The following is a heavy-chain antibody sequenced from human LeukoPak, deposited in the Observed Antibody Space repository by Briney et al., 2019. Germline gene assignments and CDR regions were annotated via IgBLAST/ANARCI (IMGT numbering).Heavy chain of an antibody. V-gene: IGHV3-74*01. CDR1: GFTFSSYW. Sequence: GGSLRLSCAASGFTFSSYWMHWVRQGPGKGLVWVSRSNSDGSSTNYADSVKGRFTISRDNSKNTVYLQMNSLRAEDTAVYYCAKGLGIGELWVDSWGQGTLVTVSS. CDR2: SNSDGSST. J-gene: IGHJ4*02. D-gene: IGHD3-10*01. CDR3: AKGLGIGELWVDS.